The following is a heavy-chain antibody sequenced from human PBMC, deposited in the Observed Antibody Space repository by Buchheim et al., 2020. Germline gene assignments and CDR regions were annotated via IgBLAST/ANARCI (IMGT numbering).Heavy chain of an antibody. CDR1: GGTFSSYA. V-gene: IGHV1-69*01. J-gene: IGHJ6*02. D-gene: IGHD1-20*01. Sequence: QVQLVQSGAEVKKPGSSVKVSCKASGGTFSSYAISWVRQAPGQGLEWMGGIIPIFGTANYAQKFQGRVTITADESTSTAYMELSSLRSEETAVYYCAREPLTGMKQGYYYYYGMDVWGQGTT. CDR3: AREPLTGMKQGYYYYYGMDV. CDR2: IIPIFGTA.